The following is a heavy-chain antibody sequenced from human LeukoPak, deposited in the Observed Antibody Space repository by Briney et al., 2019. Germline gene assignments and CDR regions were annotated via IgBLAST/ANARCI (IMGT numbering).Heavy chain of an antibody. J-gene: IGHJ6*02. V-gene: IGHV3-53*01. Sequence: GGSLRLSCAASGFTVSSNYMSWVRQAPGKGLEWVSVIYSGGSTYYADSVEGRFTISRDNSKNTLYLQMNSLRAEDTAVYYCARDLLKIGYGGNSHLHYHHGMEVWGQGTTVTVSS. CDR1: GFTVSSNY. CDR3: ARDLLKIGYGGNSHLHYHHGMEV. CDR2: IYSGGST. D-gene: IGHD4-23*01.